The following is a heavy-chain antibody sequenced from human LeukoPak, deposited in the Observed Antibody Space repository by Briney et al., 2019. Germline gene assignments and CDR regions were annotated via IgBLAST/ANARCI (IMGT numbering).Heavy chain of an antibody. D-gene: IGHD5-18*01. J-gene: IGHJ6*02. CDR2: ISSSGDSE. V-gene: IGHV3-11*01. Sequence: PGGSLRLSCAASGFTFSGYYMSWIRQAPGKGPEWISYISSSGDSEYYADSVKGRFSISRDNAKNSLYLQMNSLRAEDTAVYYCAKEGLERSYGLNYYYGMDVWGQGTTVTVSS. CDR3: AKEGLERSYGLNYYYGMDV. CDR1: GFTFSGYY.